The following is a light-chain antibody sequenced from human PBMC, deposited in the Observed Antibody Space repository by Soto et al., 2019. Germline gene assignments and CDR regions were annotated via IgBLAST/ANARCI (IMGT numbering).Light chain of an antibody. J-gene: IGLJ2*01. CDR2: RSN. V-gene: IGLV1-47*01. CDR3: AAWDDSLSVV. CDR1: SSNIGSYY. Sequence: QSVLVQPPSASGTPGQRVTISCSGSSSNIGSYYVYWYQQLPGTAPKLLIYRSNQRPSGVPDRFSGSKSGTSASLAISGLRSEDEADYFCAAWDDSLSVVFGGGTQLTVL.